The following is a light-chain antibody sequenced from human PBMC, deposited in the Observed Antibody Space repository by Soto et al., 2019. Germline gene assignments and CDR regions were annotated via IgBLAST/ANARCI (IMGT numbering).Light chain of an antibody. CDR1: QSVSSSY. CDR2: GAS. Sequence: EIVLTQSPGTLSLSPGERATLSCRASQSVSSSYLAWYQQKPGQAPRLLIYGASSRATGIPDRFSGSGSGTDFTLHLSRLEPEDFAVYYCQQYGSSPPLITFGQGTRLEIK. J-gene: IGKJ5*01. V-gene: IGKV3-20*01. CDR3: QQYGSSPPLIT.